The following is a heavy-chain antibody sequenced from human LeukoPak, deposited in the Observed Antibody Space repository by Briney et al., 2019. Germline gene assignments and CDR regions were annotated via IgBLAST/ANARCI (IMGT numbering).Heavy chain of an antibody. Sequence: KPSETLSLTCTVSGGSISSYYWSWIRQPPGKGLEWIGYIYYSGSTNYNPSLKSRVTISVDTSKNQFSLKLSSVTAADTALYYCAGGVTAAGHFDYWGQGTLVTVSS. CDR3: AGGVTAAGHFDY. CDR2: IYYSGST. J-gene: IGHJ4*02. CDR1: GGSISSYY. V-gene: IGHV4-59*01. D-gene: IGHD6-13*01.